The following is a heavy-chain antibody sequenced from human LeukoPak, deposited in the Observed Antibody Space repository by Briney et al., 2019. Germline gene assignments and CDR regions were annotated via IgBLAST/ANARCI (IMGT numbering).Heavy chain of an antibody. CDR2: IIPIFGTA. Sequence: SVKASCKASGGTFSSYAISWVRQAPGQGLEWMGGIIPIFGTANYAQKFQGRVTITADESTSTAYMELSSLRSEDTAVYYCARGSSVYDSSGYYFKLWGQGTLVTVSS. CDR1: GGTFSSYA. V-gene: IGHV1-69*13. CDR3: ARGSSVYDSSGYYFKL. J-gene: IGHJ4*02. D-gene: IGHD3-22*01.